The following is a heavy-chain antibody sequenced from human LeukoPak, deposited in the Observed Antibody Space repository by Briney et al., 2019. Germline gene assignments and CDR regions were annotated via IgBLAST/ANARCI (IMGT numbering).Heavy chain of an antibody. CDR3: AREMHFTMVRGVIPFFDY. D-gene: IGHD3-10*01. CDR2: ISSSSSYI. CDR1: GFTFSSYS. V-gene: IGHV3-21*01. J-gene: IGHJ4*02. Sequence: PAGTLRLSCAASGFTFSSYSMNWVRQAPGKGLEWVSSISSSSSYIYYADSVKGRFTISRDNAKNSLYLQMNSLRAEDTAVYYCAREMHFTMVRGVIPFFDYWGQGTLVTVSS.